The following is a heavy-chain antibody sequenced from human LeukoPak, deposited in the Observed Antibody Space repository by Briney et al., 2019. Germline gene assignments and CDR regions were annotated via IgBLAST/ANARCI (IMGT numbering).Heavy chain of an antibody. CDR1: GFTFDDYG. D-gene: IGHD6-13*01. CDR3: AKQGSSWYPYY. J-gene: IGHJ4*02. CDR2: INWNGGST. V-gene: IGHV3-20*04. Sequence: GGSLRLSSAASGFTFDDYGMSWVRQAPGKGLGGVSGINWNGGSTGYADSVKGRFTISRDNSKNTLYLQMNSLRAEDTAVYYCAKQGSSWYPYYWGQGTLVTVSS.